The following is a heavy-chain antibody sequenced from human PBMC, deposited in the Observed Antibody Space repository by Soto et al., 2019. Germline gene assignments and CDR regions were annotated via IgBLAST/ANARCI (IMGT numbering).Heavy chain of an antibody. J-gene: IGHJ4*02. V-gene: IGHV3-30*03. CDR1: GFIFSAFG. D-gene: IGHD3-16*01. CDR3: ARDRDGGTYTFFDS. Sequence: QVQLVESGGGVVQPGTSLRLSCAASGFIFSAFGMHWVRQAPGKGLEWVAFLSQDGSNKFYADSVRGRFTISRDNSKNTVYLHMHRLRAEDTAVYYCARDRDGGTYTFFDSWGQGTRVTVSS. CDR2: LSQDGSNK.